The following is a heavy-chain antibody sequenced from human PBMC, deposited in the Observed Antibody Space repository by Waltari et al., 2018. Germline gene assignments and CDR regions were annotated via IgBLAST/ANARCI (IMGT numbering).Heavy chain of an antibody. D-gene: IGHD3-22*01. CDR3: ARDLDYYDSSGFLHNWFDP. CDR1: GGSISSYY. J-gene: IGHJ5*02. Sequence: QVQLQESGPGLVKPSETLSLTCPVSGGSISSYYWSWTPQPAGKGLEWIGRIYTSGSTNYNPSLKSRVTMSVDTSKNQFSLKLSSVTAADTAVYYCARDLDYYDSSGFLHNWFDPWGQGTLVTVSS. CDR2: IYTSGST. V-gene: IGHV4-4*07.